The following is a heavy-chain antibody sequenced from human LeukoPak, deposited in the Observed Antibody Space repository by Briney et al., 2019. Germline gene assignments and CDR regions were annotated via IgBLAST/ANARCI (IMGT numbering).Heavy chain of an antibody. CDR2: ISYDGSGK. J-gene: IGHJ6*02. V-gene: IGHV3-30*18. CDR3: ANYYYYYGMDV. Sequence: GGSLRLSCAASGFTFSTYGMQWVRQAPGKGLERVALISYDGSGKYYTDSVKGRFTISRDNSKNTLYLQMNSLRPEDTALYYCANYYYYYGMDVWGQGTAVTVSS. CDR1: GFTFSTYG.